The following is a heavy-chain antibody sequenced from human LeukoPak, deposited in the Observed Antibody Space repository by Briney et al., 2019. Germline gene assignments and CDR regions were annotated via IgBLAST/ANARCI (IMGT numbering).Heavy chain of an antibody. CDR2: IYYSGST. Sequence: SETLSLTCTVSGGSVSSSSYYWGWIRQPPGKGLEWIGSIYYSGSTYYNPSLKSRVTISVDTSKNQFSLKLSSVTAADTAVYYCARVGDYYFDYWGQGTLDTVSS. J-gene: IGHJ4*02. CDR3: ARVGDYYFDY. D-gene: IGHD4-17*01. V-gene: IGHV4-39*07. CDR1: GGSVSSSSYY.